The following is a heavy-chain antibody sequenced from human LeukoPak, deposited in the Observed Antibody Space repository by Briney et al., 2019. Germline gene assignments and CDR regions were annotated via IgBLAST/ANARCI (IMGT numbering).Heavy chain of an antibody. CDR2: IGTAGAT. CDR3: ARGALSSGWLIDY. Sequence: GGSLRLSCAASGFSFSNYDMHWVRQASGNGLEWVSAIGTAGATFYPDSVRGRFTISRDTAKNSLYLQMSSLRAGDTAVYYCARGALSSGWLIDYWGQGTLVTVSS. D-gene: IGHD6-19*01. J-gene: IGHJ4*02. CDR1: GFSFSNYD. V-gene: IGHV3-13*01.